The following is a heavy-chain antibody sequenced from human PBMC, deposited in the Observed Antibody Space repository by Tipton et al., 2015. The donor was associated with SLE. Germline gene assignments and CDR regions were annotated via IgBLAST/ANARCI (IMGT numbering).Heavy chain of an antibody. Sequence: TLSLTCTVSGGSISNYYWSWIRQPPGKGLEWIGYVYDTGSTSYNPSLKSRVTISVDTSKKQFSLKLSSVTAADTAVYYCARVVKGSSWYWFDPWGQGTLVTVSS. J-gene: IGHJ5*02. CDR3: ARVVKGSSWYWFDP. CDR1: GGSISNYY. V-gene: IGHV4-59*01. CDR2: VYDTGST. D-gene: IGHD6-13*01.